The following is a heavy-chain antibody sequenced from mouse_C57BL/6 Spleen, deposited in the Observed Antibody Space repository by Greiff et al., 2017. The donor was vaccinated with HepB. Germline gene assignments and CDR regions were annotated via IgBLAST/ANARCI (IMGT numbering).Heavy chain of an antibody. Sequence: EVHLVESGGGLVKPGGSLKLSCAASGFTFSSYAMSWARQTPEKRLEWVATISDGGSYTYYPDNVKGRFTISRDNAKNNLYLQMSHLKSEDTAMYYCARAITTTGYFDVWGTGTTVTVSS. CDR1: GFTFSSYA. V-gene: IGHV5-4*01. CDR3: ARAITTTGYFDV. J-gene: IGHJ1*03. D-gene: IGHD2-4*01. CDR2: ISDGGSYT.